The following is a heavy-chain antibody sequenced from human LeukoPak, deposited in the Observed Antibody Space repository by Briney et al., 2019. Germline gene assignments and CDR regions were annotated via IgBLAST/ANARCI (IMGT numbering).Heavy chain of an antibody. Sequence: PGGSLRLSCAASGFTFSSYAMSWVRQAPGKGLEWVSVIYVGGTTSYADSVKGRFTISRDNSKNTLYLQMNSLRAEDTAVYYCATHNPGRTGYYFDYWGQGTLVTVSS. CDR1: GFTFSSYA. CDR3: ATHNPGRTGYYFDY. CDR2: IYVGGTT. V-gene: IGHV3-23*03. D-gene: IGHD1-14*01. J-gene: IGHJ4*02.